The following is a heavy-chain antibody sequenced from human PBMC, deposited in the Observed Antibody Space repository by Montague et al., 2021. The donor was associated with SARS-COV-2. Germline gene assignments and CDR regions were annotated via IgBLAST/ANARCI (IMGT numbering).Heavy chain of an antibody. D-gene: IGHD3-10*01. CDR2: ISTSSSNI. J-gene: IGHJ4*02. V-gene: IGHV3-48*02. CDR3: ARERGDYGADGGFDF. CDR1: GFTFSSFN. Sequence: SLRLSCAASGFTFSSFNINWVRQAPGKGLEWVSFISTSSSNIYYADSVRGRFTISRDKAKNSLYLQMNSLRDEDTAVYYCARERGDYGADGGFDFWGQGTLVTVSS.